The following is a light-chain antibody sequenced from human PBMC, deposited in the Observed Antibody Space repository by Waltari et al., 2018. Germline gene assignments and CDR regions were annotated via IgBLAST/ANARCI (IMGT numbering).Light chain of an antibody. Sequence: EIVLTQSPATLSLSPGERATLSCRASQSVRSYLAWYQQKPGQAPRLLIYDASNRATGIPARFSGSGSGTDFTLTISSLEPEDFAVYYCQQRSNWPPTFGQGNKVEIK. CDR1: QSVRSY. J-gene: IGKJ1*01. CDR3: QQRSNWPPT. CDR2: DAS. V-gene: IGKV3-11*01.